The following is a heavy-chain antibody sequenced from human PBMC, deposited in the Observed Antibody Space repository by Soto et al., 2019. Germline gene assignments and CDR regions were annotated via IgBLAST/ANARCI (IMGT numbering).Heavy chain of an antibody. CDR3: ARDPLYCTNGVCSFYFDY. D-gene: IGHD2-8*01. CDR2: IWYDGSNK. J-gene: IGHJ4*02. Sequence: QVQLVESGGGVVQPGRSLRLSCAASGFTFSSYGMHWVRQAPGKGLEWVAVIWYDGSNKYYADSVKGRFTISRDNSKSPLYLQMNSLRAEDTAVYYCARDPLYCTNGVCSFYFDYWGQGTLVTVSS. V-gene: IGHV3-33*01. CDR1: GFTFSSYG.